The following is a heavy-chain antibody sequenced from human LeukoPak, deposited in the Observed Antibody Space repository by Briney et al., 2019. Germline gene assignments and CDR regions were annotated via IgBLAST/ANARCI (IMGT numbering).Heavy chain of an antibody. V-gene: IGHV3-64*01. J-gene: IGHJ4*02. CDR3: ARDLWDTGSYIGY. Sequence: GGSLRLSCAASGFTFSSYGMHWVRQAPGKGLEFVSAISGHGRSTYYASSVKGRFTISRDNSRNTQYLQMGSLRPEDMAVYYCARDLWDTGSYIGYWGQGTLVTVSS. D-gene: IGHD1-26*01. CDR2: ISGHGRST. CDR1: GFTFSSYG.